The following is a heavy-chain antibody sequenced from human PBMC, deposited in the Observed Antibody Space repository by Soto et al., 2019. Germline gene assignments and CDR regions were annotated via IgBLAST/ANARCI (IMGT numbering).Heavy chain of an antibody. V-gene: IGHV3-7*01. CDR3: ARDRNEYSSSSRLFYFDY. Sequence: GESLKISCAASGFTFSSYWMSWVRQAPGKGLEWVANIKQDGSEKYYVDSVKGRFTISRDNAKNSLYLQMNSLRAEDTAVYYCARDRNEYSSSSRLFYFDYWGQGTLVTVSS. CDR2: IKQDGSEK. J-gene: IGHJ4*02. D-gene: IGHD6-6*01. CDR1: GFTFSSYW.